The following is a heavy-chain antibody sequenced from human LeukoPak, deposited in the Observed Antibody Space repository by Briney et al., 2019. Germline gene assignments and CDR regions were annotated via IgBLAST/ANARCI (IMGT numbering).Heavy chain of an antibody. Sequence: ASVKVSCKASGYTFTSYEINWVRQATGQGLEWMGWMNPNSGNTGYAQKCQGRVTITRNTSISTAYMELSSLRSEDTAVYYCARGPRYILDAFDIWGQGTMVTVSS. CDR2: MNPNSGNT. CDR3: ARGPRYILDAFDI. J-gene: IGHJ3*02. V-gene: IGHV1-8*03. D-gene: IGHD1-14*01. CDR1: GYTFTSYE.